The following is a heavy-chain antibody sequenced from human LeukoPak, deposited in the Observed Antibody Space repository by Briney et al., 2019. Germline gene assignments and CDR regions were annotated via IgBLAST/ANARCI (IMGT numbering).Heavy chain of an antibody. CDR1: GFTFSSYA. V-gene: IGHV3-30*04. J-gene: IGHJ4*02. D-gene: IGHD3-16*02. Sequence: PGGSLRLSCAASGFTFSSYAMHWVRQAPGKGLEWVAVISYDGSNKYYADSVKGRFTISRDNSKNSLYLQMNSLRAEDTAVYYCAREYYDYVWGSYRDSRYTYYFDYWGQGTLVTVSS. CDR2: ISYDGSNK. CDR3: AREYYDYVWGSYRDSRYTYYFDY.